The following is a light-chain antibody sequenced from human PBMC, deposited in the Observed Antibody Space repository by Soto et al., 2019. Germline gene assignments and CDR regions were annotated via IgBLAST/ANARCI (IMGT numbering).Light chain of an antibody. CDR1: QSVSSSY. CDR2: GAS. J-gene: IGKJ2*01. Sequence: EIVLTQSPGTLSLSPGKRATLSCRASQSVSSSYLAWYQQKPGQAPRLLIYGASSRATGIPDRFSGSGSGTDFTLTISRLEPVDFAVYYCQQYGSSPVTFGQGTKLEIK. V-gene: IGKV3-20*01. CDR3: QQYGSSPVT.